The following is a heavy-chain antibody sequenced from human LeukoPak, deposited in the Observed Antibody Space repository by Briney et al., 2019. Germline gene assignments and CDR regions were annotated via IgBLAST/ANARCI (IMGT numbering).Heavy chain of an antibody. CDR3: ARGNLIGHSSSWYLFDY. D-gene: IGHD6-13*01. CDR2: IWSDGNNK. V-gene: IGHV3-33*01. Sequence: GESLRLSCAASGFTFSSYAMHWVRQAPGKGLEWVAIIWSDGNNKYYADSVEGRFTISRDTSKNTLFLQMNSLRVEDTAVYYCARGNLIGHSSSWYLFDYWGQGALVTVSS. J-gene: IGHJ4*02. CDR1: GFTFSSYA.